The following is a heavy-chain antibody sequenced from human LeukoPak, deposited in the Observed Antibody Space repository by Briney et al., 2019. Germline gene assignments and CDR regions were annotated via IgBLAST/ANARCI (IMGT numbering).Heavy chain of an antibody. D-gene: IGHD3-9*01. CDR1: GYTFTSYD. V-gene: IGHV1-8*01. CDR3: ARDSDRRVYYDILTGYSYYYYGMDV. CDR2: MNPNSGNT. Sequence: ASVKVSCKASGYTFTSYDINWVRQATGQGLEWMGWMNPNSGNTGYAQKFQGRVTMTRNTSISTAYMELSSLRSEDTAVYYCARDSDRRVYYDILTGYSYYYYGMDVWGQGTTVTVSS. J-gene: IGHJ6*02.